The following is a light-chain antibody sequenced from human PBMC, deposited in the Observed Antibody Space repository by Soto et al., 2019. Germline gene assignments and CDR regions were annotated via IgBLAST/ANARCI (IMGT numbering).Light chain of an antibody. Sequence: EIVLTQSPGTLSLSQGERATLSCRASQSVSSTSLAWYQQKPGQAPRLLIYETSNRVTGVPARFSGSGSGTDFTLSISSLEPEDFAVYYCQQRSNWPPITSGQGARLE. CDR1: QSVSSTS. V-gene: IGKV3-11*01. J-gene: IGKJ5*01. CDR3: QQRSNWPPIT. CDR2: ETS.